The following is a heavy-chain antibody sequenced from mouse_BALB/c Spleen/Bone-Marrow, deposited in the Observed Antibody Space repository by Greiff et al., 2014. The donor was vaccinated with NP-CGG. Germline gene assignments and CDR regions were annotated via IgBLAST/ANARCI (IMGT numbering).Heavy chain of an antibody. J-gene: IGHJ4*01. CDR1: GYTFTDYA. Sequence: QVQLQQPGAELVRPGVSVKISCKGSGYTFTDYAMHWVKQSHAKSLEWIGLISNYNGDASYNQKFKGRATMTVDKSSSTAYMELARLTSEDSAIYYCARSGKVRNAMDYWGQGTSVTVS. D-gene: IGHD2-14*01. V-gene: IGHV1S137*01. CDR3: ARSGKVRNAMDY. CDR2: ISNYNGDA.